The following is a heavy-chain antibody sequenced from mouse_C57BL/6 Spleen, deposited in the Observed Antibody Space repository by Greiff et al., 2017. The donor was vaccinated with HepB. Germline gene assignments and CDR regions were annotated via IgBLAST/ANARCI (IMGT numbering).Heavy chain of an antibody. CDR2: INPNNGGT. Sequence: EVQLQQSGPELVKPGASVKISCKASGYTFTDYYMNWVKQSHGKSLEWIGDINPNNGGTSYNQKFKGKATLTVDKSSSTAYMELRSLTSEDSAVYYCARGGYYYGRGFDYGGQGTTLTVSS. V-gene: IGHV1-26*01. CDR1: GYTFTDYY. D-gene: IGHD1-1*01. CDR3: ARGGYYYGRGFDY. J-gene: IGHJ2*01.